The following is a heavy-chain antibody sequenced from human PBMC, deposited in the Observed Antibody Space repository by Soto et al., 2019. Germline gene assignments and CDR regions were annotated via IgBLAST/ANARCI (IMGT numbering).Heavy chain of an antibody. Sequence: SVKVSCKASGGTVSSYAISWVRQAPGQGLEWMGGIIPIFGTANYAQKFQGRGTITADESTSTAYMELSSLRSEDTAVYYCPRGGVGATTSDYWGQGTLVTVSS. V-gene: IGHV1-69*13. CDR1: GGTVSSYA. CDR3: PRGGVGATTSDY. D-gene: IGHD1-26*01. J-gene: IGHJ4*02. CDR2: IIPIFGTA.